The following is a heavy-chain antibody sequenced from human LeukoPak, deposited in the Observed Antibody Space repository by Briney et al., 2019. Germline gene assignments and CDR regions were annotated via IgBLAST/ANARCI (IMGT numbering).Heavy chain of an antibody. Sequence: GGSLRLSCAASGFTFSSYWMSWVRQAPGKGLEWVANIKQDGSEKYYVDSVKGRFTISRDNAKNSLYLQMNSLRAEDTAVYYCARDRSPYDSSGYYSDWGQGTLVTVSS. CDR2: IKQDGSEK. D-gene: IGHD3-22*01. J-gene: IGHJ4*02. CDR3: ARDRSPYDSSGYYSD. CDR1: GFTFSSYW. V-gene: IGHV3-7*01.